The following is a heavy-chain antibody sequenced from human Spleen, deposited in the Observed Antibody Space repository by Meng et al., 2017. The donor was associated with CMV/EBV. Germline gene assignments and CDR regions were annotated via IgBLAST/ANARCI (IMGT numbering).Heavy chain of an antibody. CDR1: GGTFSSYA. Sequence: SGGTFSSYASSWVRQAPGQGLEWMGGIIPIFGTANYAQKFQGRVTITTDESTSTAYMELSSLRSEDTAVYYCAREPGYCSSTSCYIDWGQGTLVTVSS. V-gene: IGHV1-69*05. CDR2: IIPIFGTA. D-gene: IGHD2-2*02. J-gene: IGHJ4*02. CDR3: AREPGYCSSTSCYID.